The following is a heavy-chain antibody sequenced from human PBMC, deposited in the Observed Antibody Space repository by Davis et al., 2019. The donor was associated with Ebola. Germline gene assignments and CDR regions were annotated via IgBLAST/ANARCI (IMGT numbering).Heavy chain of an antibody. V-gene: IGHV1-3*01. Sequence: AASVKVSCKASGYTFTSYAMHWVRKAPGQRLEGMGWINDGNGNTKYSQKFQGRVTITRDTSASTAYMELSSLRSEDTAVYYCARGSSKAYYYYGMDVWGQGTTVTVSS. D-gene: IGHD6-6*01. CDR1: GYTFTSYA. CDR2: INDGNGNT. J-gene: IGHJ6*02. CDR3: ARGSSKAYYYYGMDV.